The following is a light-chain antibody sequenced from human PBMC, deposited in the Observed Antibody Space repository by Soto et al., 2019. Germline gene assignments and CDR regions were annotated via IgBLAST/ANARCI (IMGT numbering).Light chain of an antibody. J-gene: IGLJ1*01. CDR3: SSFAGSNNPFV. CDR1: SNDVGRYDY. CDR2: EVT. Sequence: QLVLTQPPSASGSPGQSVTISCTGTSNDVGRYDYVSWYQQHPGKAPKLMIYEVTERPSGVPDRFSGSRSGNTASLTVSGLQAEDEADYYCSSFAGSNNPFVFGTGTKVTVL. V-gene: IGLV2-8*01.